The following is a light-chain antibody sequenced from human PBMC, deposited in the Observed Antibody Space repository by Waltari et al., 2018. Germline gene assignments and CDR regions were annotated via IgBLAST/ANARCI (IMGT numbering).Light chain of an antibody. J-gene: IGLJ3*02. CDR2: GKN. V-gene: IGLV3-19*01. CDR1: SLRSYY. Sequence: SSELTQDPAVSVALGQTVRRPCQGDSLRSYYASRYQQKPGQYHVLVIYGKNNRPSGIPDRFSGASSGNTASLTITGAQAEDEADYYCNSRDSSGNHLGVFGGGTKLTVL. CDR3: NSRDSSGNHLGV.